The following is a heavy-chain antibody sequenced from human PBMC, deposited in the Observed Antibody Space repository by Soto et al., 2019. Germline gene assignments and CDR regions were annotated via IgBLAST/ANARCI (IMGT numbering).Heavy chain of an antibody. V-gene: IGHV3-23*01. CDR2: ISGSGGST. CDR3: AIRSSSSGYFDY. CDR1: GFTFSSYA. Sequence: EVQLLESGGGLVQPGGSLRLSCAASGFTFSSYAMSWVRQAPGKGLEWVSAISGSGGSTYYADSVKGRFTISRANCPNTQYLQMPSLTTEDTAVYYCAIRSSSSGYFDYWGQGTLVTVSS. D-gene: IGHD6-6*01. J-gene: IGHJ4*02.